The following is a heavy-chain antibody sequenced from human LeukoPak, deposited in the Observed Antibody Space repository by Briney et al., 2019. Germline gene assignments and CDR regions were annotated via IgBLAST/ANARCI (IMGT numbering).Heavy chain of an antibody. CDR2: MNPNSGNT. J-gene: IGHJ4*02. CDR1: GYTFTSYA. V-gene: IGHV1-8*02. D-gene: IGHD3-22*01. Sequence: ASVKVSCKASGYTFTSYAISWVRQATGQGLEWMGWMNPNSGNTGYAQKFQGRVTMTRDTSISTAYMELSRLRSDDTAVYYCARDSDYYYGSSVARFDYWGQGTLVTVSS. CDR3: ARDSDYYYGSSVARFDY.